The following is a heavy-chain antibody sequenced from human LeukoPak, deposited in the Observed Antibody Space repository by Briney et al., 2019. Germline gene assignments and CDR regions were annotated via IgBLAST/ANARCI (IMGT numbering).Heavy chain of an antibody. CDR3: ARDWDIVVVPAASPSGMDV. V-gene: IGHV3-33*01. D-gene: IGHD2-2*01. Sequence: GGSLRLSCTASGFTFSDYGMHWVRQAPGKGLEWVAVIWYDGSNKYYADSVKGRFTISRDNSKNTLYLQMNSLRAEDTAVYYCARDWDIVVVPAASPSGMDVWGQGTTVTVSS. CDR2: IWYDGSNK. CDR1: GFTFSDYG. J-gene: IGHJ6*02.